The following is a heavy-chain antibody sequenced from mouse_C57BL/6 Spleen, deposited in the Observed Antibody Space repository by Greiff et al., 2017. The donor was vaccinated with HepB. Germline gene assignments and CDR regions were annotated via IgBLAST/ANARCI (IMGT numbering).Heavy chain of an antibody. J-gene: IGHJ2*01. CDR2: IDPSDSET. V-gene: IGHV1-52*01. Sequence: QVHVKQPGAELVRPGSSVKLSCKASGYTFTSYWMHWVKQRPIQGLEWIGNIDPSDSETHYNQKFKDKATLTVDKSSSTAYMQLSSLTSEDSAVYYCARSITTVVANDFDYWGQGTTLTVSS. D-gene: IGHD1-1*01. CDR3: ARSITTVVANDFDY. CDR1: GYTFTSYW.